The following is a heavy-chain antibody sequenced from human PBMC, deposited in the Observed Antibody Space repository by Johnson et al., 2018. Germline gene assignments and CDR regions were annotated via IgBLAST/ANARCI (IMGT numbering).Heavy chain of an antibody. D-gene: IGHD5-18*01. Sequence: QVQLVQSGAEVKKPGSSVKVSCKASGGTFSSYAISWVRQAPGQGLEWMGGIIPIFGTANYAQKFQGRVTITADESTGTAYMELSSLRSEDTAVYYWARVTGYSYGQYYSYGMDVWGQGTTVTVAS. CDR2: IIPIFGTA. J-gene: IGHJ6*02. CDR3: ARVTGYSYGQYYSYGMDV. V-gene: IGHV1-69*01. CDR1: GGTFSSYA.